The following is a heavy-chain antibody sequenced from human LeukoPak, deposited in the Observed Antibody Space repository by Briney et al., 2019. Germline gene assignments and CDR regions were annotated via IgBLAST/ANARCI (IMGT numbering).Heavy chain of an antibody. Sequence: ASVTVSRTASGYTFTSYDINWVRQATGQGLGWMGWMNPNSGNTGYAQKFQGRVTMTRNTSISTAYMELSSLRSEDTAVYYCARFRATYYYYYGMDVWGQGTTVTVSS. V-gene: IGHV1-8*01. CDR2: MNPNSGNT. D-gene: IGHD5-12*01. CDR3: ARFRATYYYYYGMDV. J-gene: IGHJ6*02. CDR1: GYTFTSYD.